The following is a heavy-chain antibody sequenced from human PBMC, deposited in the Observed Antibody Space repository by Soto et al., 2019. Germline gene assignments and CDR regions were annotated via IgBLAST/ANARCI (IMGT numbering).Heavy chain of an antibody. CDR2: IYYSGTA. J-gene: IGHJ6*02. D-gene: IGHD1-1*01. CDR1: GGSISTYY. V-gene: IGHV4-59*01. CDR3: ARGDGIQLGSLAGRYYYHKMDV. Sequence: QVQLRESGPGLVKSSETLSLTCTVSGGSISTYYWSWVRQPPGKGLEWIGYIYYSGTATYNPSLRSRVTISVDTSKNQFSLRLSSVTAADTAVYYCARGDGIQLGSLAGRYYYHKMDVWGQGTTVNVYS.